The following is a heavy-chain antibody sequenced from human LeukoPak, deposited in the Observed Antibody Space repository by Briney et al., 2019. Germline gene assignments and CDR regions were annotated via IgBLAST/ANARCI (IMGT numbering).Heavy chain of an antibody. V-gene: IGHV1-24*01. CDR1: GYTLTELS. Sequence: GASVKVSCKVSGYTLTELSMHWVRQAPGKGLEWMGGFDPEDGETIYAQKFQGRVTITSDESTSTAYMELSSLRSEDTAVYYCARKGGRPKDYYDSSGYLYWGQGTLVTVSS. D-gene: IGHD3-22*01. CDR3: ARKGGRPKDYYDSSGYLY. J-gene: IGHJ4*02. CDR2: FDPEDGET.